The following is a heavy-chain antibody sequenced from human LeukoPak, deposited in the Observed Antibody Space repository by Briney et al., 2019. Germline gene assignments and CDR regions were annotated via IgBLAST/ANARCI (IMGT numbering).Heavy chain of an antibody. D-gene: IGHD4-17*01. CDR2: INHSGST. CDR3: ARHDYGDYRDWFDP. CDR1: GGSFSGYY. V-gene: IGHV4-34*01. J-gene: IGHJ5*02. Sequence: TSETLSLTCAVYGGSFSGYYWSWIRQPPGKGLEWIGEINHSGSTNYNPSLKSRVTISVDTSKNQFSLKLSSVTAADTAVYYCARHDYGDYRDWFDPWGQGTLVTVSS.